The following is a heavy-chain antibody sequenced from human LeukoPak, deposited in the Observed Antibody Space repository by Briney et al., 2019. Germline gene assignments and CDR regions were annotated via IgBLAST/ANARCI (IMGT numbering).Heavy chain of an antibody. D-gene: IGHD2-21*02. CDR3: ARESYCGGDCYSERYFDL. Sequence: GASVKVSCKASGYTFTGYYMHWVRQAPGQGLEWMGWINPNSGGTNYAQKFQGRVTMTRDTSISTAYMELSRLRSDDTAVYYCARESYCGGDCYSERYFDLWGRGTLVTVSS. V-gene: IGHV1-2*02. CDR2: INPNSGGT. J-gene: IGHJ2*01. CDR1: GYTFTGYY.